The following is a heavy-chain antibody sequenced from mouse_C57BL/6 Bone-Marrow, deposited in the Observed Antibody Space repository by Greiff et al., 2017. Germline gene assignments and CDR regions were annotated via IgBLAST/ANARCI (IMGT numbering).Heavy chain of an antibody. J-gene: IGHJ2*01. D-gene: IGHD4-1*01. CDR3: ARPSNWDGDY. CDR1: GYTFTSYW. V-gene: IGHV1-55*01. CDR2: IYPGSGST. Sequence: VQLQQPGAELVKPGASVKMSCKASGYTFTSYWITWVKQRPGQGLEWIGDIYPGSGSTNYNETFKVKATLTVDTSTSTAYMQLSSLTSEDSAVYYLARPSNWDGDYWGQGTTLTVSS.